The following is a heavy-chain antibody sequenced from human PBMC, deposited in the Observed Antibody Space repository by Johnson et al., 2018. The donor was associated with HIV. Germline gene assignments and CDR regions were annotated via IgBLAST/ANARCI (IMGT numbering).Heavy chain of an antibody. J-gene: IGHJ3*02. CDR1: GFTFSRYA. CDR3: ARDWEGYAFDI. D-gene: IGHD1-26*01. Sequence: VQLVESGGGVVQPGRSLRLSCAASGFTFSRYAMHWVRQAPGKGLEWVAVISYDGRNKYYADSVKGPFTISRDNSKNTLDLQMNRLRAQDTAVYYCARDWEGYAFDIWGQGTMVTVSS. V-gene: IGHV3-30-3*01. CDR2: ISYDGRNK.